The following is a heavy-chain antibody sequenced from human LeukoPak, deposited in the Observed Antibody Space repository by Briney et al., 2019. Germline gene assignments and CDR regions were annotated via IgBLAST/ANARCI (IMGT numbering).Heavy chain of an antibody. CDR3: ARGNAETDYYYYGMDV. V-gene: IGHV3-30-3*01. Sequence: GGSLRLSCAASGFTFSSYAMHWVRQAPGKGLEGVAVISYDGSNKYYADSVKGRFTISRDNSKNTLYLQMNSLRAEDTAVYYCARGNAETDYYYYGMDVWGQGTTVTVSS. CDR2: ISYDGSNK. J-gene: IGHJ6*02. CDR1: GFTFSSYA.